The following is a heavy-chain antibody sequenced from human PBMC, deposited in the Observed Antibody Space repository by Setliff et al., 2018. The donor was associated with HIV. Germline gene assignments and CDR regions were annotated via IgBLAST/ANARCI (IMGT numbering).Heavy chain of an antibody. Sequence: PGGSLRLSCAASGFRFSTYWMTWVRQAPGRGLECVANIKEDGSEKYYVDSVKGRFTISRDNAKDSLYLQMNNLRAEDTAVYYCARDATRGGDMDVWGKGITVTVSS. D-gene: IGHD2-15*01. CDR1: GFRFSTYW. CDR2: IKEDGSEK. CDR3: ARDATRGGDMDV. J-gene: IGHJ6*03. V-gene: IGHV3-7*01.